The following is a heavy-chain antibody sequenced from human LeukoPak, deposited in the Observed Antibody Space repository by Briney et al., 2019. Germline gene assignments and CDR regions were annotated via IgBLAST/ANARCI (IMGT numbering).Heavy chain of an antibody. CDR2: INHSGST. CDR1: GGSFSGYY. D-gene: IGHD2-15*01. V-gene: IGHV4-34*01. Sequence: SETLSLTCAVYGGSFSGYYWSWIRQPPGMGLEWIGEINHSGSTNYNPSLKSRVTISVDTSKNQFSLKLSSVTAADTAVYYCARGLGVVVAATNNWFDPWGQGTLVTVSS. J-gene: IGHJ5*02. CDR3: ARGLGVVVAATNNWFDP.